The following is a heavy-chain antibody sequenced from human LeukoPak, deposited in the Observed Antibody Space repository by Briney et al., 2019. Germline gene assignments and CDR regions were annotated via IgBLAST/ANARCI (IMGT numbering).Heavy chain of an antibody. D-gene: IGHD5-18*01. Sequence: SETLSLTCTAPGGSISSYYWSWIRQPPGKGLEWIGYTYYSGSTNYNPSLKSRVTISVDTSKNQFSLKLSSVTAADTAVYYCARSYSYGPHYYYYYYMDVWGKGTTVTVSS. CDR2: TYYSGST. V-gene: IGHV4-59*01. CDR3: ARSYSYGPHYYYYYYMDV. J-gene: IGHJ6*03. CDR1: GGSISSYY.